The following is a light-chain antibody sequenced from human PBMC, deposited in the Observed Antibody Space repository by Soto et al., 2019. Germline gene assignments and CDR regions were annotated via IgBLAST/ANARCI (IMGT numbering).Light chain of an antibody. CDR1: QNIMTS. CDR2: GAS. V-gene: IGKV3-15*01. Sequence: EIVMTQSPATLSVSPGERATLSCRASQNIMTSIAWYQQKLGQAPRLLISGASTRVTGVPARFSGSGSGTDFTLTISSLQSEDFAVYYCQQYYIWLPLTFGGGTKVDIK. CDR3: QQYYIWLPLT. J-gene: IGKJ4*01.